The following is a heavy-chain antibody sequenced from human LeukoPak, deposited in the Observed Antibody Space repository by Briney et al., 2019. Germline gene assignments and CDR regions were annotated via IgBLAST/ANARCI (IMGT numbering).Heavy chain of an antibody. J-gene: IGHJ4*02. CDR3: ARGFVDDDGSGYYKRPVDY. D-gene: IGHD3-22*01. V-gene: IGHV3-33*03. Sequence: QPGRSLRLSCAASGFTFSSCGMHWVRQAPGKGLEWVAVIWSDGSNKYYAESVKGRFTISRDNSKNTLYLQMNSLRAEDTAVYYCARGFVDDDGSGYYKRPVDYWGQGTLVTVSS. CDR2: IWSDGSNK. CDR1: GFTFSSCG.